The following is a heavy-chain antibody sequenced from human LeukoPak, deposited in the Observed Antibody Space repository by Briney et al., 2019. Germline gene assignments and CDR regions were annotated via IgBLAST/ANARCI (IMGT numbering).Heavy chain of an antibody. CDR3: AGARYGSGSYPIDY. CDR1: GGPFSGYY. J-gene: IGHJ4*02. Sequence: DPSETLSLTCAVYGGPFSGYYWSWIRQPPGKRLEWIGEINHSGSTNYNPSLKSRVTISVDTSKNQFSLKLSSVTAADTAVYYCAGARYGSGSYPIDYWRQGTLVTVSS. CDR2: INHSGST. D-gene: IGHD3-10*01. V-gene: IGHV4-34*01.